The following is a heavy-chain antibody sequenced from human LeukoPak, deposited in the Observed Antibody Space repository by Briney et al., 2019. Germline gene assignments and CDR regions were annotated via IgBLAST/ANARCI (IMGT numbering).Heavy chain of an antibody. J-gene: IGHJ4*02. V-gene: IGHV4-4*02. Sequence: PSETLSLTCAVSGGSISSTNWWSWVRQPPGKGLEWIGEIYHSGSTNYNPSLKSRITISVDKSKNQFSLKLSSVTAADTAVYYCARDPAIVGATKDLPSRISPPTFDYWGQGTLVTVSS. CDR3: ARDPAIVGATKDLPSRISPPTFDY. CDR1: GGSISSTNW. D-gene: IGHD1-26*01. CDR2: IYHSGST.